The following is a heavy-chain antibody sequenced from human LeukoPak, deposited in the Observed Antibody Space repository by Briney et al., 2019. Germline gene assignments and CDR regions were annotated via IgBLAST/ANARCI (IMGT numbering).Heavy chain of an antibody. CDR1: GFTFSSYG. J-gene: IGHJ4*02. CDR2: ISTSSSYI. CDR3: ARVEYSSGWPTKFDY. D-gene: IGHD6-19*01. Sequence: GGSLRLSCAASGFTFSSYGMSWVRQAPGKGLEWVSFISTSSSYIYYADSVRGRFTISRDNSKNTLYLQMNSLRAEDTAVYYCARVEYSSGWPTKFDYWGQGTLVTVSS. V-gene: IGHV3-21*01.